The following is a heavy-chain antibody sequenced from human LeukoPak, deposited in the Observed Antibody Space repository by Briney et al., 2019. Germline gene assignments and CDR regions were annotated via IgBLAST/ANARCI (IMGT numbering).Heavy chain of an antibody. CDR1: GFTFDDYG. CDR2: INWNGGST. Sequence: GGSLRLSCAASGFTFDDYGMSWVRQAPGKGLEWVSGINWNGGSTGYADSVKGRFTISRDNAKNSLYLQMNSLRAEDTALYYCARRIVVVPAAKPQDYYYYMDVWGKGTTVTVSS. CDR3: ARRIVVVPAAKPQDYYYYMDV. J-gene: IGHJ6*03. D-gene: IGHD2-2*01. V-gene: IGHV3-20*04.